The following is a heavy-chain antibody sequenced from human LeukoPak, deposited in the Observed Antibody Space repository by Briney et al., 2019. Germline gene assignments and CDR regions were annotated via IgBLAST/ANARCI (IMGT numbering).Heavy chain of an antibody. V-gene: IGHV3-48*01. CDR2: ISSDSGAR. D-gene: IGHD2-15*01. CDR1: GLTFSTYS. Sequence: GGSLRLSCGAAGLTFSTYSMNWVRQAPGKGLEWVSYISSDSGARYYADSVKGRFTISRDNAKNSLYLQMNSLRAEDTAVYYCARATQPGFDPWGQGTLVTVSS. CDR3: ARATQPGFDP. J-gene: IGHJ5*02.